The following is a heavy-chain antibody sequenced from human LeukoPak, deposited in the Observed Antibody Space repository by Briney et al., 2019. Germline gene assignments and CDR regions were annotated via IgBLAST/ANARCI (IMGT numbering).Heavy chain of an antibody. D-gene: IGHD3-10*01. CDR2: IYPDDSDT. Sequence: LGESLKISCTGSGYSFTNHGIAWVRQMPGKGLEWMGIIYPDDSDTRYSPSFQGQVTISADKSISTAYLQWSSLKASDTAIYYCARPPQYYYSSGMYYFDYWGQGTLVTVSS. CDR1: GYSFTNHG. J-gene: IGHJ4*02. CDR3: ARPPQYYYSSGMYYFDY. V-gene: IGHV5-51*01.